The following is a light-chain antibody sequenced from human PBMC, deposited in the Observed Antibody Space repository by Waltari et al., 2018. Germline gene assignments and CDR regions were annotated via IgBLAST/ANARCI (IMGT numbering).Light chain of an antibody. J-gene: IGLJ2*01. CDR1: TLGSYN. CDR3: NSRDSSGNHVV. CDR2: GKN. V-gene: IGLV3-19*01. Sequence: PELTQDPAWPVPLGPTARITGQEKTLGSYNETWYQQKPGQAPVLVIYGKNNRPSGIPDRFSGSSSGNTASLTITGAQAEDEADYYCNSRDSSGNHVVFGGGTKLTVL.